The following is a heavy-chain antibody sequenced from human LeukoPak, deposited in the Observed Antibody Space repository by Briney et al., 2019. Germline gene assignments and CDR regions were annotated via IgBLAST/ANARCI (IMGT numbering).Heavy chain of an antibody. CDR1: GFTFSSYS. CDR3: AKPDYPYYYYYMDV. Sequence: GGSLRLSCAASGFTFSSYSMNWVRQAPGKGLEWASSISSSYIYYADSVKGRFTISRDNAKNSLYLQMNSLRAEDTAVYYCAKPDYPYYYYYMDVWGKGTTVTVSS. D-gene: IGHD4-11*01. J-gene: IGHJ6*03. V-gene: IGHV3-21*04. CDR2: ISSSYI.